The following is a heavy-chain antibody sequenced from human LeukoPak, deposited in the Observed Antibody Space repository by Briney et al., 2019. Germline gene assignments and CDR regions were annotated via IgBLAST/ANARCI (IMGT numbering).Heavy chain of an antibody. CDR3: ARDPGLSGYYFDF. Sequence: PGGSLRLSCAASGFTFSLYSMNWVRQAPGNGLEWVSYISSSSTTISYADSVKGRFTISRDNAKKSLYLQMNSLRAEDTAVYYCARDPGLSGYYFDFWGQGTLVTVSS. CDR1: GFTFSLYS. J-gene: IGHJ4*02. D-gene: IGHD3-22*01. V-gene: IGHV3-48*01. CDR2: ISSSSTTI.